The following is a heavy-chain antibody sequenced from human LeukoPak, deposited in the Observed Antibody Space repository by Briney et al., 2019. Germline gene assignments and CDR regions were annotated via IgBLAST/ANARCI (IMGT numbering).Heavy chain of an antibody. Sequence: SETLSLTCTVSGGSISSGGYYWSWIRQHPGKGLEWIGYIYYSGSTYYNPSLKGRVTISVDTSKNQFSLKLSSVTAADTAVYYCARTKAYYDYVWGSYRYGSPFDYWGQGTLVTVSS. J-gene: IGHJ4*02. CDR3: ARTKAYYDYVWGSYRYGSPFDY. CDR2: IYYSGST. D-gene: IGHD3-16*02. V-gene: IGHV4-31*03. CDR1: GGSISSGGYY.